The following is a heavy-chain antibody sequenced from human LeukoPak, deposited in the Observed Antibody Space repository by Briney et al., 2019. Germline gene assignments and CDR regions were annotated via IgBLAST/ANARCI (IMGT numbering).Heavy chain of an antibody. CDR2: INPHSGGA. CDR1: GYTFTGYY. J-gene: IGHJ4*02. D-gene: IGHD6-19*01. V-gene: IGHV1-2*06. Sequence: ASVKVSCKASGYTFTGYYIHWVRQAPGQGLGWMGRINPHSGGANYAQKFQGRVTMTRDTSITTVYMELSSLRSDDTAVYYCARDHGSGSQGYWGQGTLVTVSS. CDR3: ARDHGSGSQGY.